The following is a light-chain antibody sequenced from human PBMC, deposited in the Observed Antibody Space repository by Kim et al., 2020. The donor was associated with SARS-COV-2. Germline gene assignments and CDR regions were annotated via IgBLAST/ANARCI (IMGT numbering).Light chain of an antibody. V-gene: IGKV1-27*01. J-gene: IGKJ1*01. CDR2: DAS. CDR3: QKYNSATWT. CDR1: QGISNS. Sequence: DIQMTQSPSSLSASVGDRVTITCRASQGISNSLAWYQQKPGKGPKVLIYDASTLQSGVPSRFSGSGSGTDFTLTISSLQPEDVATYYCQKYNSATWTLGQGTKVDIK.